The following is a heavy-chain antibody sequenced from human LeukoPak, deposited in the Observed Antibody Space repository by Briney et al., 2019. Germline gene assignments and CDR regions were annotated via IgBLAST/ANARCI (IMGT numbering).Heavy chain of an antibody. J-gene: IGHJ5*02. CDR1: GGSFSGYY. Sequence: SETLSLTCAVYGGSFSGYYWSWIRQPPGKGLEWIGEINHSGSTNYNPSLKSRVTISVDTSKNQFSLKLSSVTAADTAVYYCAREGGILWWENWFDPWGQGTLVTVSP. D-gene: IGHD2-21*01. CDR2: INHSGST. CDR3: AREGGILWWENWFDP. V-gene: IGHV4-34*01.